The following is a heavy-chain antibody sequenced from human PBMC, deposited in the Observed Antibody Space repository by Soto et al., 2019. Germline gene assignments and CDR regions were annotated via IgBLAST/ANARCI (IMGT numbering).Heavy chain of an antibody. CDR2: ISQSGNT. V-gene: IGHV4-34*01. Sequence: SETLSLTCSIYSGSFSGYYWSWIRQPPGKGLEWIGEISQSGNTNYSPSLKSRVSISIDTSKKQFSLNLASVSAADTAVYYCARAPKVSGSSQTRPDXWGQATLVTVSX. CDR1: SGSFSGYY. D-gene: IGHD6-6*01. J-gene: IGHJ4*02. CDR3: ARAPKVSGSSQTRPDX.